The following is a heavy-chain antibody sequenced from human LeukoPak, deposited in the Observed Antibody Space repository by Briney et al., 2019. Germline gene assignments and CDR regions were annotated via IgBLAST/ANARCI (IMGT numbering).Heavy chain of an antibody. J-gene: IGHJ4*02. Sequence: PSETLSLTCAVYGGSFSGYYWSWIRQPPGKGLEWIGEINHSGSTNYNPSLKSRVTISVDTSKDQFSLKLSSVTAADTAVYYCARQGGRKYYGSGSYYPYYFDYWGQGTLVTVSS. D-gene: IGHD3-10*01. CDR2: INHSGST. V-gene: IGHV4-34*01. CDR1: GGSFSGYY. CDR3: ARQGGRKYYGSGSYYPYYFDY.